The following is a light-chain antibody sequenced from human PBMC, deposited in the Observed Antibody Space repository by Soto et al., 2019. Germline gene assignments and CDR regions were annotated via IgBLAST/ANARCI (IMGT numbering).Light chain of an antibody. V-gene: IGKV3-15*01. CDR3: QQYNNWPPDRT. Sequence: EIVMTQSPATLSVSPGERATLSCRASQSVGSNLAWYQQKPGQAPRRLIYGASTRATGIPARVSGSGSGTDFTLPISGLQSQDFAIYFCQQYNNWPPDRTFGEGTKVEIK. CDR2: GAS. CDR1: QSVGSN. J-gene: IGKJ4*02.